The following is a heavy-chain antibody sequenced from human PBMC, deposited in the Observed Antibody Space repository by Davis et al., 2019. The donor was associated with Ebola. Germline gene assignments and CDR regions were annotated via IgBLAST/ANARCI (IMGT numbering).Heavy chain of an antibody. Sequence: SETLSLTCTVSGGSISSSRYYWGWIRQPPGKGLEWIGSIYYSGSTYYNPSLKSRVTISVDTSKNQFSLKLSSVTAADTAVYYCARGYSSGWYWPFFDYWGQGTLVTVSS. CDR1: GGSISSSRYY. D-gene: IGHD6-19*01. V-gene: IGHV4-39*07. J-gene: IGHJ4*02. CDR3: ARGYSSGWYWPFFDY. CDR2: IYYSGST.